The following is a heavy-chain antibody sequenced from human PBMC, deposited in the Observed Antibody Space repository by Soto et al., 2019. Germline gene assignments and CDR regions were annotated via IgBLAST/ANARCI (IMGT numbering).Heavy chain of an antibody. Sequence: GGSLRLSCAASGFTFSSYAMHWVRQAPGKGLEWVAVISYDGSNKYYADSVKGRFTISRDNSKNTLYLQMNSLRAEDTAVYYCARGSPFVLMVYAILDYWGQGTLVTVSS. V-gene: IGHV3-30-3*01. CDR3: ARGSPFVLMVYAILDY. CDR2: ISYDGSNK. CDR1: GFTFSSYA. J-gene: IGHJ4*02. D-gene: IGHD2-8*01.